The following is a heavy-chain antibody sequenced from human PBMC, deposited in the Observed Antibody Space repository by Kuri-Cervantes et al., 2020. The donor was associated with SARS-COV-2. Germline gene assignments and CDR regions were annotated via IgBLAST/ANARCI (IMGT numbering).Heavy chain of an antibody. J-gene: IGHJ4*02. CDR3: ARVSPYCSSTSCQPYFDY. V-gene: IGHV4-30-2*01. D-gene: IGHD2-2*01. Sequence: SETLSLTCAVSGGSISSGGYSWSWIRQPPGKGLEWIGYSYHSGSTYYNPSLKSRVTISVDRSKNQFSLKLSSVTAADTAVYYCARVSPYCSSTSCQPYFDYWGQGTLVTVSS. CDR1: GGSISSGGYS. CDR2: SYHSGST.